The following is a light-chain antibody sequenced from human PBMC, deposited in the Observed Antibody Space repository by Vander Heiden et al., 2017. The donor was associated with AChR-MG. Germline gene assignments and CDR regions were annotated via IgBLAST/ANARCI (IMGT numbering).Light chain of an antibody. CDR1: SSDIGAYNY. J-gene: IGLJ1*01. V-gene: IGLV2-14*03. Sequence: QSALTQPASVSGSPGQSITISCTGTSSDIGAYNYVSWYQQHPGKAPKFMIYDVSNRPSGVSNRFSGSKSGNTASLTISGLQAEDEADYYCASYTGTTTPYVFGTGTKVTVL. CDR2: DVS. CDR3: ASYTGTTTPYV.